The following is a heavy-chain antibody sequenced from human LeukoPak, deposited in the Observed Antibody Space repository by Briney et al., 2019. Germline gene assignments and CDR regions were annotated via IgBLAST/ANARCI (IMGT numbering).Heavy chain of an antibody. CDR2: ISSSGSTI. CDR1: GFTFSSYE. J-gene: IGHJ4*02. Sequence: PGGSLRLSCAASGFTFSSYETNWVRQAPGKGLEWVSYISSSGSTIYFADSVKGRFTISRDNAKNSLYLQMNSLRAEDTAVYYCARVTFNYFDYWGQGTLVTVSS. CDR3: ARVTFNYFDY. D-gene: IGHD1-14*01. V-gene: IGHV3-48*03.